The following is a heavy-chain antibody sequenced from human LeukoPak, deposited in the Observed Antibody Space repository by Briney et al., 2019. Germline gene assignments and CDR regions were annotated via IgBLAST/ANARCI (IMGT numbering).Heavy chain of an antibody. CDR2: VSDTGTDT. Sequence: QAGGSLRLSCAASGFTFSTFAMTWVRQAPGMGLEWVSYVSDTGTDTYCADSVRGLFTISRDNSNNTLYLQMNGLRAEDTAMYYCAKDLMRHSSGSLFDYGGPGTLVTVSS. D-gene: IGHD3-22*01. CDR3: AKDLMRHSSGSLFDY. CDR1: GFTFSTFA. V-gene: IGHV3-23*01. J-gene: IGHJ4*02.